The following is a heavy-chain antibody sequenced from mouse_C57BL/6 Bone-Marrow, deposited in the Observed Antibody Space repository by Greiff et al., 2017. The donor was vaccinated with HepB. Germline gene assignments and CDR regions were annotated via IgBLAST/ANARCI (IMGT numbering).Heavy chain of an antibody. CDR1: GYSITSGYY. D-gene: IGHD1-1*01. Sequence: VQLKESGPGLVQPSQSLSLTCSVTGYSITSGYYWNWIRQFPGNKLEWMGYISYDGSNNYNPSLKNRIPITRDTSKNQFFMKLNSVTTEDTATYYCASYGSFDYWGQGTTLTVSS. CDR2: ISYDGSN. CDR3: ASYGSFDY. V-gene: IGHV3-6*01. J-gene: IGHJ2*01.